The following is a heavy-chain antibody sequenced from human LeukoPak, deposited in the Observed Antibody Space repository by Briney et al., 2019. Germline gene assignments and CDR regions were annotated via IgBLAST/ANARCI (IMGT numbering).Heavy chain of an antibody. J-gene: IGHJ4*02. CDR2: IYTSGST. Sequence: SQTLSLTCTVSGGSISSSSYYWSWIRQPAGKGLEWIGRIYTSGSTNYNPSLKSRVTISVDTSKNQFSLKLSSVTAADTAVYYCARAPYYDFWSGQYYFDYWGQGTLVTVSS. CDR3: ARAPYYDFWSGQYYFDY. CDR1: GGSISSSSYY. D-gene: IGHD3-3*01. V-gene: IGHV4-61*02.